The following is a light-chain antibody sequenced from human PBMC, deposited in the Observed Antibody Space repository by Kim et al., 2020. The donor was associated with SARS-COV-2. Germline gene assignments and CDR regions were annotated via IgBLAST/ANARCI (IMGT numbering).Light chain of an antibody. CDR2: GAS. Sequence: EIVMTQSPATLSVSPGERVTLSCRASQSVSSNLAWYQQKPGQAPRLLIYGASTRATGFPARFSGSGSGTEFTLTISSLQSEDFAVYYCQQYSNWPRTFGQGTKVDIK. CDR3: QQYSNWPRT. CDR1: QSVSSN. J-gene: IGKJ1*01. V-gene: IGKV3-15*01.